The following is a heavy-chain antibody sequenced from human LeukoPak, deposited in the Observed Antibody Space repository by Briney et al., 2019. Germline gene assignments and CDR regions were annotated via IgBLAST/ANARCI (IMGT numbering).Heavy chain of an antibody. CDR2: INPSGGST. V-gene: IGHV1-46*01. J-gene: IGHJ4*02. Sequence: ASVKVSCKASGYTFTSYYMHWVRQAPGQGLEWMGIINPSGGSTSYAQKFQGRVTMTRDTSTSTVYMELSSLRSEDTAVYYCARDRVVPTIFGVVPGYWGQGTLVTVSS. CDR3: ARDRVVPTIFGVVPGY. CDR1: GYTFTSYY. D-gene: IGHD3-3*01.